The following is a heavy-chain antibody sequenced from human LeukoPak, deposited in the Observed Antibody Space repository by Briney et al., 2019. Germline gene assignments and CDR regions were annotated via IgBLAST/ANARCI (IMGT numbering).Heavy chain of an antibody. CDR3: ARELSGPHAFDI. V-gene: IGHV4-59*01. CDR1: GGSISSYY. J-gene: IGHJ3*02. Sequence: SETLSLTCTVSGGSISSYYWSWIRQPPGKGLEWIGYIYYSGSTNYNPSLKSRVTISVDTSKNQFSLKLSSVTAADTAVYYCARELSGPHAFDIWGQRTMVTVSS. CDR2: IYYSGST. D-gene: IGHD3-3*01.